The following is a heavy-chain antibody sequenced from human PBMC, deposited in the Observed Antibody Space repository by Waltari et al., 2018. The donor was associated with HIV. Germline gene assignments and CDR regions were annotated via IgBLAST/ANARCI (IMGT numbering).Heavy chain of an antibody. Sequence: QVHVVESGGGVVQPGRSLRLSCAASGFTVSSYAMHWVRQAPGKGLEWVAVISYDGSNKYYADSVKGRLTISRDDSKNTLYLQMNSLRPEDTAVYYCTREGLEFTHYFGMDVWGQGTTVTVSS. CDR1: GFTVSSYA. D-gene: IGHD3-3*01. CDR3: TREGLEFTHYFGMDV. CDR2: ISYDGSNK. J-gene: IGHJ6*02. V-gene: IGHV3-30*01.